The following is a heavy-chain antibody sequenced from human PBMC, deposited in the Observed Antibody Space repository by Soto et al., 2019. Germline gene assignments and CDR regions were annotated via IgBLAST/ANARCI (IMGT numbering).Heavy chain of an antibody. CDR1: GFTFDDYA. V-gene: IGHV3-9*01. CDR2: ISWNSGSI. Sequence: EVQLVESGGGLVQPGRSLRLSCAASGFTFDDYAMHWVRQAPGKGLEWVSGISWNSGSIGYADSVKGRFTISRDNAKNSLYLQMNSLRAEDTALYYCASEAKDTAKEWFGHLRPYPLTNDYWGQGTLVTVSS. D-gene: IGHD3-10*01. J-gene: IGHJ4*02. CDR3: ASEAKDTAKEWFGHLRPYPLTNDY.